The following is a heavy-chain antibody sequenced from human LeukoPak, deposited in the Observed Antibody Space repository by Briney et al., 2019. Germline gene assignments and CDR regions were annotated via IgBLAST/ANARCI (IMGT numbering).Heavy chain of an antibody. D-gene: IGHD5-18*01. CDR2: FDVIDSET. Sequence: APVKVSCTVSGSSLSELSLYWVRQAPGKGLEWMGGFDVIDSETFYAQKFQGRVTMTEDSSTDTAYMELRSLTSDDTASYYCAAGRPYSLLDYWGQGTTVTVSS. V-gene: IGHV1-24*01. CDR1: GSSLSELS. J-gene: IGHJ4*03. CDR3: AAGRPYSLLDY.